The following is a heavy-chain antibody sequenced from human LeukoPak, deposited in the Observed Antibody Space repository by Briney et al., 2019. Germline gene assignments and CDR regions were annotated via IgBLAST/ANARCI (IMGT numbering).Heavy chain of an antibody. Sequence: GGSLRLSCAASGFTFSSYAMSWVRQAPGKGLEWVSAISGSGGSTYYADSVKGRFTISRDNSKNTLYLQMNSLRAEDTAVYYCAKDLPSPPNIPGYFDYWGQGTPVTVSS. CDR1: GFTFSSYA. CDR3: AKDLPSPPNIPGYFDY. D-gene: IGHD2/OR15-2a*01. J-gene: IGHJ4*02. CDR2: ISGSGGST. V-gene: IGHV3-23*01.